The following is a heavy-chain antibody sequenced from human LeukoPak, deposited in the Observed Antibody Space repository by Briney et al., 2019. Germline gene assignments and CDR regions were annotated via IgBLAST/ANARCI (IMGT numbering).Heavy chain of an antibody. Sequence: ASVEVSCKASGYTFTGYYMHWVRQAPGQGLEWMGWINPNSGGTNYAQKFQGRVTMTRDTSISTAYMELSRLRSDDTAVYYCARCGSGSGSYYNKGFDYWGQGTLVTVSS. D-gene: IGHD3-10*01. V-gene: IGHV1-2*02. CDR2: INPNSGGT. CDR1: GYTFTGYY. CDR3: ARCGSGSGSYYNKGFDY. J-gene: IGHJ4*02.